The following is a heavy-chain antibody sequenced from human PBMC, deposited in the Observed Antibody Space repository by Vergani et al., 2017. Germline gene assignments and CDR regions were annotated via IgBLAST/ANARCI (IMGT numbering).Heavy chain of an antibody. Sequence: EVQLVESGGGLVKPGGSLRLSCAASGFTFSNAWMSWVRQAPGKGLEWVGRIKSKTDGGTTDDTAHVKGRCNISRDDSKNTLYLQMNSLKTEDTAVYYCTTESYDKFDSWGQGSLVTVSS. CDR1: GFTFSNAW. D-gene: IGHD5-12*01. J-gene: IGHJ4*02. CDR3: TTESYDKFDS. V-gene: IGHV3-15*01. CDR2: IKSKTDGGTT.